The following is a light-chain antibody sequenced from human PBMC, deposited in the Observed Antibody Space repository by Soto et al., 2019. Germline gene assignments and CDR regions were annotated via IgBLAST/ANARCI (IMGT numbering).Light chain of an antibody. V-gene: IGKV3-20*01. J-gene: IGKJ5*01. CDR3: HQYGRSPPIT. Sequence: VLAQSPGTLSLSPGERATLSCRASQSVDSTYLAWYQQKPGQAPRLLIYGASNRATGIPDRFSGSGSGTDFTLTISRLAPEDFAVYYCHQYGRSPPITFGQGTLLEIK. CDR2: GAS. CDR1: QSVDSTY.